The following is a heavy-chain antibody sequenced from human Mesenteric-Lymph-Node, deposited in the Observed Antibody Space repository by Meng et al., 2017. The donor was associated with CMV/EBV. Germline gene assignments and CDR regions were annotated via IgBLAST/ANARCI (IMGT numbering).Heavy chain of an antibody. V-gene: IGHV3-30-3*01. Sequence: LSLTCAASGFTFKNYALYWVRQAPGKGLEWVAVISSSGNSERYADSVKGRFIISKDNSKNTLYLQMNSLRAEDTAVYYCAKALRYCSSTSCYETDAFDIWGQGTMVTVSS. D-gene: IGHD2-2*01. CDR3: AKALRYCSSTSCYETDAFDI. CDR2: ISSSGNSE. J-gene: IGHJ3*02. CDR1: GFTFKNYA.